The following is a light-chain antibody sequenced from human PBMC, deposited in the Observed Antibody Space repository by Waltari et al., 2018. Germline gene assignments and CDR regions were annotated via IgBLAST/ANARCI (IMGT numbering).Light chain of an antibody. CDR2: ANN. CDR1: SPTIGAGSD. V-gene: IGLV1-40*01. Sequence: QSGLTQPPSVSGAPGQRVTISCTGSSPTIGAGSDVHWYQLLPGTAPKLLIYANNNRPSGVPDRFSGSKSGTSASLAITGLQVEDEADYYCQSYDSSLSASVFGGGTKLTVL. J-gene: IGLJ3*02. CDR3: QSYDSSLSASV.